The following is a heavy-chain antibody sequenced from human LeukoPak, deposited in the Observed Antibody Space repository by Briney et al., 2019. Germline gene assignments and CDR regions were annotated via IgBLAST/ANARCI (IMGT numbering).Heavy chain of an antibody. D-gene: IGHD6-19*01. CDR1: GFTFSSYG. CDR2: ISYDASNK. CDR3: ARGLSDSGWYYFDY. J-gene: IGHJ4*02. Sequence: GGSLRLSCAASGFTFSSYGMHWVRQAPGKGLEWMAVISYDASNKYYADSVKGRFTISRDNSKNTLYLQMNSLRAEDTAVYYCARGLSDSGWYYFDYWAREPWSPSPQ. V-gene: IGHV3-30*03.